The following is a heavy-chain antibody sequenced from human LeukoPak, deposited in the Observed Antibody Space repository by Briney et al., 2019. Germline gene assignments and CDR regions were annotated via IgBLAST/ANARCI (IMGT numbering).Heavy chain of an antibody. J-gene: IGHJ4*02. Sequence: ASVKVSCKTSAYSFTPYAIHWVRQAPGQRLEWMGWINAGSGHTKYSQDFQGRLTITRDTSANTVYMDLSSLRSEDMAVYYCARGRWVASNQAYYFDDWGQGTLVTVSS. CDR2: INAGSGHT. V-gene: IGHV1-3*03. CDR3: ARGRWVASNQAYYFDD. D-gene: IGHD5-12*01. CDR1: AYSFTPYA.